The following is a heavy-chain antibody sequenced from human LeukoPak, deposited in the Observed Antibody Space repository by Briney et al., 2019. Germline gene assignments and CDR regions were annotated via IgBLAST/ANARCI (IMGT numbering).Heavy chain of an antibody. D-gene: IGHD5-18*01. Sequence: MTSETLSLTCAVYGGSFSGYYWSWIRQPPGKGLEWIGEINHSGSTNYNPSLKSRVTISVDTSKNQFSLKLNSVTAADTAVYYCASTWIQLEDWYFDLWGRGTLVTVSS. CDR1: GGSFSGYY. CDR3: ASTWIQLEDWYFDL. J-gene: IGHJ2*01. CDR2: INHSGST. V-gene: IGHV4-34*01.